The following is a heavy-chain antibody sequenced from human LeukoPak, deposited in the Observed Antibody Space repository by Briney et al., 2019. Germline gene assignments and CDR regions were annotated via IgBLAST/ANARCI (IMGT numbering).Heavy chain of an antibody. CDR1: GFTFSSYW. Sequence: GSLRLSCAASGFTFSSYWMHWVRQAPGKGLVWVSRINSDRSSTSYADSVKGRFTISRDNAKNTLYLQMNSLRAEDTAVYYCARDLWGYCSGGSCYSGFASDYWGQGTLVTVSS. J-gene: IGHJ4*02. CDR2: INSDRSST. D-gene: IGHD2-15*01. CDR3: ARDLWGYCSGGSCYSGFASDY. V-gene: IGHV3-74*01.